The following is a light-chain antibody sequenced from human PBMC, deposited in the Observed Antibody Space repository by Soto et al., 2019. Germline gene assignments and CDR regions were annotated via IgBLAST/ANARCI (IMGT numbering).Light chain of an antibody. CDR2: DVT. V-gene: IGLV2-14*01. J-gene: IGLJ2*01. CDR1: NSDVGGYNF. CDR3: SSYTSSSTLI. Sequence: QSALTQPASVSGSPGQSITISCTGANSDVGGYNFVFWYQQHPGKAPKLMIYDVTNRPSGVSDRFSGSKSGNTAYLTVSGLQTEDEADYYCSSYTSSSTLIFGGGTKLTVL.